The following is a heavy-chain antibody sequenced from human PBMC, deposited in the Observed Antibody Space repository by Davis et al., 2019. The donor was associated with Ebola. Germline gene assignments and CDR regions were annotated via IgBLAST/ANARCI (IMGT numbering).Heavy chain of an antibody. CDR1: GFTFSGAA. J-gene: IGHJ4*02. V-gene: IGHV3-73*01. CDR2: IRGKGNNYAT. Sequence: PGGSLRLSCAASGFTFSGAAMHWVRQASGRGLEWVGRIRGKGNNYATEYAASVKGRFTISRDDSKNTAYLQMSSLKTEDTAVYYCTGHAVGYWGQGTLVTVSS. D-gene: IGHD2-8*01. CDR3: TGHAVGY.